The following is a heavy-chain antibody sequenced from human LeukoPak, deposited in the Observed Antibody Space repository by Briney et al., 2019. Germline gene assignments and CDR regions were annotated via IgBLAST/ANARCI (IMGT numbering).Heavy chain of an antibody. CDR1: GYTFTSYG. D-gene: IGHD3-16*02. CDR2: ISAYNGNT. J-gene: IGHJ3*02. V-gene: IGHV1-18*01. Sequence: ASVKVSCKSSGYTFTSYGISWVRQAPGQGLEWMGWISAYNGNTNYAQKLQGRVTMTTDTSTSTAYMELRSLRSDDTAVYYCARDQYDYVWESYRYRAFDIWGQGTMVTVSS. CDR3: ARDQYDYVWESYRYRAFDI.